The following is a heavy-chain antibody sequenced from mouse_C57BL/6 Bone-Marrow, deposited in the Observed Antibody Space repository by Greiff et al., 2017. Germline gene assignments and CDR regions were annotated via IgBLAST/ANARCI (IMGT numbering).Heavy chain of an antibody. J-gene: IGHJ3*01. Sequence: VQLQQSGPELVKPGASVKISCKASGYTFTDYYMNWVKQSHGKSLEWIGDINPNNGGTSYNQKFKGKATLTVDKSSSTAYMELRSLTSEDSAVYYCARRDISGFSWFAYWGQGTLVTVSA. CDR3: ARRDISGFSWFAY. D-gene: IGHD3-2*02. V-gene: IGHV1-26*01. CDR1: GYTFTDYY. CDR2: INPNNGGT.